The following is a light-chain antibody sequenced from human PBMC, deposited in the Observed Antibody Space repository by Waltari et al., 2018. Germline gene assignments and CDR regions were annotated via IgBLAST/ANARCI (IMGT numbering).Light chain of an antibody. Sequence: DIVMTQSPLSPSVTPGEPASIPCRSSQSLLRSTGYNFLDWYLQKPGQPPQLLISLGSDRASGVPDRFSGSGTGTDFTLKISRVEAEDVGIYYCMQALHTPTTFGPGTKVDIK. CDR1: QSLLRSTGYNF. J-gene: IGKJ3*01. CDR3: MQALHTPTT. V-gene: IGKV2-28*01. CDR2: LGS.